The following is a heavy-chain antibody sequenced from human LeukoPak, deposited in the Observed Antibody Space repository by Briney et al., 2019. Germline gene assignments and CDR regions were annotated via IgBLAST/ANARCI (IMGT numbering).Heavy chain of an antibody. Sequence: GASVTVSCTASGYTITGYYMHWVRQAPGQGLEWVGWINPTSGGTSYAQKFQGRVTMTRDTSINTAYMELSRLRSDDTAVYYCARDSSTSNFDYWGQGTLVTVSS. D-gene: IGHD6-13*01. CDR2: INPTSGGT. CDR3: ARDSSTSNFDY. CDR1: GYTITGYY. J-gene: IGHJ4*02. V-gene: IGHV1-2*02.